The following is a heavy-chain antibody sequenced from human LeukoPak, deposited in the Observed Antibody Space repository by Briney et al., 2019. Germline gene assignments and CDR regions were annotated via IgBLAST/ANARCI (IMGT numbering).Heavy chain of an antibody. J-gene: IGHJ4*02. CDR1: GFTFSSYE. Sequence: QPGGSLRLSCAASGFTFSSYEMNWVRQAPGKGLDWVSYISSSDSTIYYADSVKGRFTISRDNAKNSMYLQMNSLRAEDTSVYYCARDRWSASGSSWYDYWGQGTQVTVSS. V-gene: IGHV3-48*03. D-gene: IGHD6-13*01. CDR3: ARDRWSASGSSWYDY. CDR2: ISSSDSTI.